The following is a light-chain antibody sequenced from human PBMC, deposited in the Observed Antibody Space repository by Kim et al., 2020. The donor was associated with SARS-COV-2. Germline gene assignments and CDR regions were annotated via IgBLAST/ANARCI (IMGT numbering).Light chain of an antibody. V-gene: IGLV1-40*01. CDR3: QSYDFSLSGSV. J-gene: IGLJ2*01. Sequence: RVTIFCTGRSFKSGAGYDVHWYQHLPRTAPTPLISGDSTRPSGVPDRFSGSKSGTSASLAITGLQAEDEADYYCQSYDFSLSGSVFGGGTQLTVL. CDR2: GDS. CDR1: SFKSGAGYD.